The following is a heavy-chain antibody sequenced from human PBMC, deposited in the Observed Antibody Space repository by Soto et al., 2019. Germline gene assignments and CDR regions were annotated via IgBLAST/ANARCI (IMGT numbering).Heavy chain of an antibody. CDR1: GYTFTGYY. CDR2: INPNSGGT. CDR3: ARGSRIAARRWFDP. V-gene: IGHV1-2*02. J-gene: IGHJ5*02. D-gene: IGHD6-6*01. Sequence: VASVKVSCKASGYTFTGYYMHWVRQAPGQGLEWMGWINPNSGGTNYAQKFQGRVTMTRDTSISTAYMELSRLRSDDTAVYYCARGSRIAARRWFDPWGQGTLVTVPS.